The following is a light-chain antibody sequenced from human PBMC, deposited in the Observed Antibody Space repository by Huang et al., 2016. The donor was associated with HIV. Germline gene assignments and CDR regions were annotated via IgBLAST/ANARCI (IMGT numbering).Light chain of an antibody. CDR1: QSVSRSL. J-gene: IGKJ1*01. CDR2: GAS. Sequence: EIVLTQSPGSLSLSPGDRATLSRRASQSVSRSLLGWYQQKSGQAPRLLIHGASTRASCIPVKFRDSGSGIDFTLTISRREPEDFAVYYCQQYGSLSWAFGQGTKVEIK. V-gene: IGKV3-20*01. CDR3: QQYGSLSWA.